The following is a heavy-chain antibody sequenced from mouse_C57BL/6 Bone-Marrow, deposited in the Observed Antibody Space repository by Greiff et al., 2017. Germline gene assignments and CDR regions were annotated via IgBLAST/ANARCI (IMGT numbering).Heavy chain of an antibody. CDR1: GFSLTSYA. CDR2: IWTGGGT. D-gene: IGHD1-1*01. CDR3: AREGGDYSYAMDY. J-gene: IGHJ4*01. Sequence: VQLQESGPGLVAPSPSLSITCTVSGFSLTSYAISWVRQPPGKGLEWLGVIWTGGGTNYNSALKSRLSISTDNSKSQVFLKMNSLQTDDTARYYCAREGGDYSYAMDYWGQGTSVTVSS. V-gene: IGHV2-9-1*01.